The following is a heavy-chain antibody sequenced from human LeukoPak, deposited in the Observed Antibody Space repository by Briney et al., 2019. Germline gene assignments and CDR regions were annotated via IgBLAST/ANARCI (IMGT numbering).Heavy chain of an antibody. Sequence: SETLSLTCTVSGASMSTHYWSWLRQPPGKGLEWIGYLLDSWRTKDNPSLQSRVTLSADTSKNQFSLRLTSVTAADTAVYYCATIRRGSIYGYFDFWGQGILVTVSS. D-gene: IGHD5-18*01. CDR3: ATIRRGSIYGYFDF. CDR1: GASMSTHY. J-gene: IGHJ4*02. V-gene: IGHV4-59*11. CDR2: LLDSWRT.